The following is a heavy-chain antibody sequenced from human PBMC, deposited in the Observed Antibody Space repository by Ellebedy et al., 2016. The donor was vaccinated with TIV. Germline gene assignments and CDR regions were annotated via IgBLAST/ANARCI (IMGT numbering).Heavy chain of an antibody. V-gene: IGHV3-30-3*01. CDR1: GFTFSSYA. Sequence: GGSLRLXXAASGFTFSSYAMHWVRQAPGKGLEWVAVISYDGSNKYYADSVKGRFTISRDNSKNTLYLQMNSLRAEDTAVYYCARDPYYDSSGYADYWGQGTLVTVSS. J-gene: IGHJ4*02. D-gene: IGHD3-22*01. CDR3: ARDPYYDSSGYADY. CDR2: ISYDGSNK.